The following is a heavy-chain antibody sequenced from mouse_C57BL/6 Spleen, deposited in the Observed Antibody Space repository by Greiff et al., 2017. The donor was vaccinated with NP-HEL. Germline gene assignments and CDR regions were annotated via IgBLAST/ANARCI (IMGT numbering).Heavy chain of an antibody. CDR3: ARPYSNYVGWFAY. D-gene: IGHD2-5*01. CDR2: IYPGDGDT. Sequence: VKLQESGPELVKPGASVKISCKASGYAFSSSWMNWVKQRPGKGLEWIGRIYPGDGDTNYNGKFKGKATLTADKSSSTAYMQLSSLTSEDSAVYFCARPYSNYVGWFAYWGQGTLVTVSA. V-gene: IGHV1-82*01. J-gene: IGHJ3*01. CDR1: GYAFSSSW.